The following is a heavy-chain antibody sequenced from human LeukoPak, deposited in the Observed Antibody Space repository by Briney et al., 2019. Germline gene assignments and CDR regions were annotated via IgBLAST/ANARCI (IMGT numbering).Heavy chain of an antibody. V-gene: IGHV3-21*01. Sequence: GGSLRLSCAASGFTFSSYSMNWVRQAPGKGLEWVSSISSSSSDIYYADSVKGRFTISRDNAKNSLYLQINSLRAEDTAVYYCARDRGYYYYYYMDVWGKGTTVTVSS. J-gene: IGHJ6*03. CDR3: ARDRGYYYYYYMDV. D-gene: IGHD3-10*01. CDR2: ISSSSSDI. CDR1: GFTFSSYS.